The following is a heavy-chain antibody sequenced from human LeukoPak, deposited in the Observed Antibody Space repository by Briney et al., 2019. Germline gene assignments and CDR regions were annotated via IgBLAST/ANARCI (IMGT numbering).Heavy chain of an antibody. V-gene: IGHV4-59*01. CDR3: ARSHSYCSSTSCYPKPLSDP. D-gene: IGHD2-2*01. Sequence: PSETLSLTCTVSGGSISSYYWSWIRQPPGKGLEWSGYIYYSGSTNYNPSPKSRVTISVATSKNQSSMTPSSVTAADTHVYYSARSHSYCSSTSCYPKPLSDPWGQGTLVTVSS. CDR1: GGSISSYY. J-gene: IGHJ5*02. CDR2: IYYSGST.